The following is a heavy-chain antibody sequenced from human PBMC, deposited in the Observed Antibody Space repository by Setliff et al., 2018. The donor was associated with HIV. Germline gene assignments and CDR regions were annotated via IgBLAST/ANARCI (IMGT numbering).Heavy chain of an antibody. D-gene: IGHD6-19*01. J-gene: IGHJ6*04. V-gene: IGHV1-69*13. CDR2: IIPIFGTV. Sequence: SVKVSCKASGGTFSSYAISWVRQAPGQGLEWMGGIIPIFGTVRYAQKFQGRVTITADESTSTAYMEMSSLRSEDMAIYYCARSDSGWPHYQYHHMDVWGKGTTVTVSS. CDR3: ARSDSGWPHYQYHHMDV. CDR1: GGTFSSYA.